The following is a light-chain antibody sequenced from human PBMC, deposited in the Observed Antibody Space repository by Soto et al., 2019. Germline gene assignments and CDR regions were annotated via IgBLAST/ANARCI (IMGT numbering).Light chain of an antibody. V-gene: IGLV2-11*01. J-gene: IGLJ3*02. CDR3: YSFAGGHTGV. CDR2: DVT. Sequence: QSALTQPRSVSGSPGQSVTISCTGTSSDVGGYNFVSWYQQHPGKAPKLVISDVTKRPSGVPDRFSGSKSGNTASLAISGLQAEDEADYYCYSFAGGHTGVFGGGTQLTVL. CDR1: SSDVGGYNF.